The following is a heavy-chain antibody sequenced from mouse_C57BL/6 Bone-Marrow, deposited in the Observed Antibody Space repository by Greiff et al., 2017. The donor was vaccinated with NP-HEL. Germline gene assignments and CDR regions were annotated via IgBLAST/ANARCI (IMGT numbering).Heavy chain of an antibody. J-gene: IGHJ3*01. V-gene: IGHV5-4*01. Sequence: EVKVVESGGGLVKPGGSLKLSCAASGFTFSSYAMSWVRQTPEKRLEWVATISDGGSYTYYPDNVKGRFTISRDNAKNNLYLQMSHLKSEDTAMYYCARDLLWVFAHWGQGTLVTVSA. CDR1: GFTFSSYA. CDR3: ARDLLWVFAH. D-gene: IGHD2-10*01. CDR2: ISDGGSYT.